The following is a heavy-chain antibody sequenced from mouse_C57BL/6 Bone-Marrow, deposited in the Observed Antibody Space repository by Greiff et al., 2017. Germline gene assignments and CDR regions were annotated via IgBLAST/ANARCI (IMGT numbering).Heavy chain of an antibody. D-gene: IGHD2-4*01. J-gene: IGHJ3*01. CDR1: GYTFTSYG. CDR2: IYPRSGNT. Sequence: QVQLQQSGAELARPGASVKLSCKASGYTFTSYGISWVKQRTGQGLEWIGEIYPRSGNTYYNEKFKGKATLTADKSSSTAYMGLRSLTSEDSAVYFCARAPIYYDYDGFAYWGQGTLVTVSA. V-gene: IGHV1-81*01. CDR3: ARAPIYYDYDGFAY.